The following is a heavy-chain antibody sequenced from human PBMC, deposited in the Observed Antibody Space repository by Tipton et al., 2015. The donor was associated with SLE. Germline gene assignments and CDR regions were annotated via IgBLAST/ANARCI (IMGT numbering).Heavy chain of an antibody. CDR1: GGSISTYY. CDR2: ISYSGST. CDR3: ASLPQGYCSTINCSPRMDV. Sequence: TLSLTCTVSGGSISTYYWSWIRQPPGKGLEWIGYISYSGSTHYSPSLKSRVTISLDTSKNQSSLRLSSVTAADTAVYYCASLPQGYCSTINCSPRMDVWGKGTTVTVSS. D-gene: IGHD2-2*01. J-gene: IGHJ6*04. V-gene: IGHV4-59*01.